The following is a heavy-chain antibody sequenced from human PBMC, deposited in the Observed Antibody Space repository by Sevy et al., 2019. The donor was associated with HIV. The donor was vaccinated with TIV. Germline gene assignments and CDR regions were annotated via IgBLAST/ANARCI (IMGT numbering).Heavy chain of an antibody. J-gene: IGHJ4*01. V-gene: IGHV1-2*02. CDR3: TRDDIYTHPWEFDW. CDR2: IDPNNGNS. D-gene: IGHD1-26*01. CDR1: GYTFTDYY. Sequence: ASVKVSCKASGYTFTDYYMHWVRQAPGQGLEWMGWIDPNNGNSNSAQKFQGRLTLTSDMSISTAYMELSRLSSDDTAIYFCTRDDIYTHPWEFDWWSHGALVTVSS.